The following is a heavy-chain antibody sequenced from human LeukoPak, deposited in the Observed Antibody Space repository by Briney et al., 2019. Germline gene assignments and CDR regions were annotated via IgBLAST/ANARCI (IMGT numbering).Heavy chain of an antibody. Sequence: SETLSLTCTVSGGSISSSSYYWSWIRQPPGKGLEWIGYIYYSGSTYYNPSLKSRVTISVDTSKNQFSLKLSSVTAADTAVYYCARALEGRGYSYGLDYWGQGTLVTVSS. V-gene: IGHV4-30-4*08. CDR2: IYYSGST. D-gene: IGHD5-18*01. CDR3: ARALEGRGYSYGLDY. J-gene: IGHJ4*02. CDR1: GGSISSSSYY.